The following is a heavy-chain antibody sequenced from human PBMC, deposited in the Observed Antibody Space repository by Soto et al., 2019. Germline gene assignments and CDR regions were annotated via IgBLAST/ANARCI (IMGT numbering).Heavy chain of an antibody. CDR1: GFTFSNYN. V-gene: IGHV3-21*04. CDR3: AKGNLRTTVTTSDY. D-gene: IGHD4-17*01. J-gene: IGHJ4*02. Sequence: GGSLRLSCAASGFTFSNYNMSWVRQAPGKGLEWVSFISSSSSHIYYADSVKGRFTISRDNSKNTLYLQMSSLRAEDTAVYYCAKGNLRTTVTTSDYWGQGSLVTVSS. CDR2: ISSSSSHI.